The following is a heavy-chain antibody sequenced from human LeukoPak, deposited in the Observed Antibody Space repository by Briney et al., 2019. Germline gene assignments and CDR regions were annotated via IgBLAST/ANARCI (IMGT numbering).Heavy chain of an antibody. CDR3: ASGAGWESGY. CDR1: GFTFSSYE. D-gene: IGHD1-26*01. J-gene: IGHJ4*02. V-gene: IGHV3-48*03. Sequence: GGSLRLSCAASGFTFSSYEMNWVRQAPGKGLEWASYISSSGSSIYYADSVKGRFTISRDNAKNSLFLQMNSLRAEDTAIYYCASGAGWESGYWGQGTLVTVSS. CDR2: ISSSGSSI.